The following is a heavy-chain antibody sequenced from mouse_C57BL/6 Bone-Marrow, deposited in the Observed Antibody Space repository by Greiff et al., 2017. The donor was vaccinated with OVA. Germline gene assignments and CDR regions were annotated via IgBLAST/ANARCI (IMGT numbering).Heavy chain of an antibody. CDR3: TTRYYYGSSCLFDY. J-gene: IGHJ2*01. D-gene: IGHD1-1*01. Sequence: VQLQQSGAELVRPGASVKLSCTASGFNIKDDYMPWVKQRPEQGLEWIGWIDPENGDTEYASKFQGKAPITADTASNTAYLQLSSLTSEDTAVYYCTTRYYYGSSCLFDYWGQGTTLTVSS. V-gene: IGHV14-4*01. CDR1: GFNIKDDY. CDR2: IDPENGDT.